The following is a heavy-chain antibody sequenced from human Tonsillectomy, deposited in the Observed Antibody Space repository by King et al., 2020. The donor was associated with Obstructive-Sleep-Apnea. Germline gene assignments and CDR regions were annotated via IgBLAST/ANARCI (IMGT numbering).Heavy chain of an antibody. CDR1: GFTFDDYG. J-gene: IGHJ4*02. D-gene: IGHD6-19*01. V-gene: IGHV3-9*01. Sequence: VQLVESGGVLVQPGRSLRLSCAASGFTFDDYGMHWVRHGPGKGLEWVSGISWNSGSIGYADSVKGRFTMSRDNAKNSLFLQMNSLRAEDTALYYCAKSFSSGWYVPFDYWGQGTLVTVSS. CDR3: AKSFSSGWYVPFDY. CDR2: ISWNSGSI.